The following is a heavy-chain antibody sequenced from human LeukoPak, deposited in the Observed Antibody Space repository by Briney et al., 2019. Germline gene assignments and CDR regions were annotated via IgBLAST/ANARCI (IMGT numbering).Heavy chain of an antibody. CDR1: GYSFTSYW. CDR3: AGHPHCSSTSCDYYYYMDV. J-gene: IGHJ6*03. Sequence: GESLKISCKGSGYSFTSYWIGWVRQMPGKGLEWMGIIYPGDSDTRYSPSFQGQVTTSADKSISTAYLQWSSLKASDTAMYYCAGHPHCSSTSCDYYYYMDVWGKGTTVTVSS. CDR2: IYPGDSDT. D-gene: IGHD2-2*01. V-gene: IGHV5-51*01.